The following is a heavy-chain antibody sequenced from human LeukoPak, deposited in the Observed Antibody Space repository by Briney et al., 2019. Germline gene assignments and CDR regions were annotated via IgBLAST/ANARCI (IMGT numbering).Heavy chain of an antibody. CDR2: ISAYNGNT. J-gene: IGHJ4*02. D-gene: IGHD3-3*01. Sequence: ASVKVSCTASGGTFSSYAISWVRQAPGQGLEWMGWISAYNGNTNYAQKLQGRVTMTTDTSTSTAYMELRSLRSDDTAVYYCARDLRFLEWLVNFDYWGQGTLVTVSS. CDR3: ARDLRFLEWLVNFDY. CDR1: GGTFSSYA. V-gene: IGHV1-18*01.